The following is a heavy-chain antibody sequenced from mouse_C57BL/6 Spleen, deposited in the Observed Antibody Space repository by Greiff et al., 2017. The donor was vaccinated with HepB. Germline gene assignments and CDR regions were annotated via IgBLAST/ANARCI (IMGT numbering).Heavy chain of an antibody. CDR2: ISYDGSN. V-gene: IGHV3-6*01. CDR1: GYSITSGYY. Sequence: EVQLQQSGPGLVKPSQSLSLTCSVTGYSITSGYYWNWIRQFPGNKLEWMGYISYDGSNNYNPSLKNRISITRDTSKNQFFLKLNSVTTEDTATYYCAGSYDYDEYYFDYWGQGTTLTVSS. D-gene: IGHD2-4*01. CDR3: AGSYDYDEYYFDY. J-gene: IGHJ2*01.